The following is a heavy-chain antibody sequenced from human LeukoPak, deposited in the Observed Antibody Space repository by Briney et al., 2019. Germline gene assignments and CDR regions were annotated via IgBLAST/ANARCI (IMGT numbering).Heavy chain of an antibody. CDR1: GGSFCGYC. D-gene: IGHD2-21*02. J-gene: IGHJ4*02. CDR3: ARGGAYCGDDCSFDY. Sequence: SETLSLTCAVYGGSFCGYCWSWIRQPPGKGLEWIGEINHSGSTNYNPSLKSRVTISVDTSKNQFSLKLSSVTAADTAVYYCARGGAYCGDDCSFDYWGQGTLVTVSS. V-gene: IGHV4-34*01. CDR2: INHSGST.